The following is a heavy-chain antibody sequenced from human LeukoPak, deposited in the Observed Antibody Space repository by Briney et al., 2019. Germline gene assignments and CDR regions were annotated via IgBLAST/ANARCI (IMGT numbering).Heavy chain of an antibody. D-gene: IGHD2-8*01. J-gene: IGHJ4*02. V-gene: IGHV4-34*01. CDR2: INHSGST. CDR1: GGSFSGYY. CDR3: AREWTFPAVNDY. Sequence: SETLSLTCAVYGGSFSGYYWSWIRQPPGKGLEWIGEINHSGSTNYNPSLKSRVTMSVDTSKNQFSLKLSSVTAADTAVYYCAREWTFPAVNDYWGQGTLVTVSS.